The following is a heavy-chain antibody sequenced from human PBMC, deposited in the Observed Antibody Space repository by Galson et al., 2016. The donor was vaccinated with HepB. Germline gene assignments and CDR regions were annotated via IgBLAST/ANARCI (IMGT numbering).Heavy chain of an antibody. Sequence: SVKVSCKASGGTFSSFAISWMRQAPGQGLEWMGGIIPIFGSATYAQKFQGRLTITADKSTNTASRELSSLTSEDTAVYYCARAFRSSTVAARVFDPWGQGTLVTVSS. V-gene: IGHV1-69*06. J-gene: IGHJ5*02. CDR2: IIPIFGSA. CDR1: GGTFSSFA. CDR3: ARAFRSSTVAARVFDP. D-gene: IGHD6-6*01.